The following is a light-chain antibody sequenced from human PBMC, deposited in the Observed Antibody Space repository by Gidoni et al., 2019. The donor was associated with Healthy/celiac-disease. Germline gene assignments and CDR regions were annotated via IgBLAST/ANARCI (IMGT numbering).Light chain of an antibody. CDR3: QQRSNWSIT. J-gene: IGKJ5*01. CDR2: DAS. Sequence: ELVLTQSPATLSLSPGERATLSCRASQSVSSYLAWYQQKPGQAPRLLIYDASNRATGIPARFSGSGSGTDFTLTISSLEPEDFAVYYCQQRSNWSITFGQXTRLEIK. CDR1: QSVSSY. V-gene: IGKV3-11*01.